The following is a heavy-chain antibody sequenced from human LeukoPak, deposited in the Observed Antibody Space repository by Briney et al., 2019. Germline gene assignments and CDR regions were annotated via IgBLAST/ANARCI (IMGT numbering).Heavy chain of an antibody. Sequence: GGSLRLSCAASGFTFSSYGMHWVRQAPGKGLEWVAVISYDGSNKYYADSVKGRFTISRDNSKNTLYLQMNSLRAEDTAVYYCVKDRRYGGNSESDYWGQGTLVTVSS. J-gene: IGHJ4*02. V-gene: IGHV3-30*18. CDR3: VKDRRYGGNSESDY. CDR2: ISYDGSNK. D-gene: IGHD4-23*01. CDR1: GFTFSSYG.